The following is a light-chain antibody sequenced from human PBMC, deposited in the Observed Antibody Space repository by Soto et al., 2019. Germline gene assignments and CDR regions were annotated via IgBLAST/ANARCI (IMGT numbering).Light chain of an antibody. CDR2: GVS. V-gene: IGLV2-14*01. CDR1: SSDVGDYNY. CDR3: SSYTATNTLV. J-gene: IGLJ2*01. Sequence: QSALTQPASVSGSPGQSITISCTGTSSDVGDYNYVSWYQQHPGKAPKLIIYGVSNRPSGISNRFSCSKSGNTASLTVSGLQAEDEADYYCSSYTATNTLVFGGGTKVTVL.